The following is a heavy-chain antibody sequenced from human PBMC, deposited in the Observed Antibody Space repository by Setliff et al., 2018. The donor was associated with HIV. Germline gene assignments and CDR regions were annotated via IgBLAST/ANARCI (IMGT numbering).Heavy chain of an antibody. J-gene: IGHJ2*01. CDR3: ARHPDSGFYYSPLLNNWYFDL. V-gene: IGHV4-4*09. CDR1: GASISTYS. Sequence: SVTLSLTCIVSGASISTYSWSWIRQSPGKGLECIGYISTSGSTNYNPSLKSRVTISLDTSKNQFSLKLTSVTAADTAVYYCARHPDSGFYYSPLLNNWYFDLWGPGTLVTVSS. CDR2: ISTSGST. D-gene: IGHD3-22*01.